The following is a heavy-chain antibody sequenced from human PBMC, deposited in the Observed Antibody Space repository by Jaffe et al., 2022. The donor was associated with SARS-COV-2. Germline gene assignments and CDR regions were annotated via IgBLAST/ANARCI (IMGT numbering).Heavy chain of an antibody. J-gene: IGHJ5*01. D-gene: IGHD3-16*02. V-gene: IGHV4-61*02. CDR3: AREDRGYDKVWGSYPPIVGFAS. Sequence: QVQLQESGPGLVKPSQTLSLTCTVSGGSIKSGGYYWSWVRQPAGKGLEWIGRIYTSGSTNYNPSFKNRVILSLDTSKNQFSLKMNSVTAADTAVYYCAREDRGYDKVWGSYPPIVGFASWGQGTLVIVSS. CDR2: IYTSGST. CDR1: GGSIKSGGYY.